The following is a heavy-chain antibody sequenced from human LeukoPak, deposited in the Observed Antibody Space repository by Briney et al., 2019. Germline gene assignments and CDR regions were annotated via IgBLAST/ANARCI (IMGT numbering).Heavy chain of an antibody. CDR1: GFTFSSYA. D-gene: IGHD6-19*01. V-gene: IGHV3-23*01. CDR2: ISGSGGST. Sequence: GGSLRLSCAASGFTFSSYAMSWVRQAPGRWLEWVSAISGSGGSTYYADSVKGRFTISRDNSKNTLYLQMNSLRAEDTAVYYCAKTSSGSHYYYGMDVWGQGTTVTVSS. J-gene: IGHJ6*02. CDR3: AKTSSGSHYYYGMDV.